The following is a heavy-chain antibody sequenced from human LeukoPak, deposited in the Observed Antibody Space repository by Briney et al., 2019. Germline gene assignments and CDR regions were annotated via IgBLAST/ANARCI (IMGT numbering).Heavy chain of an antibody. CDR2: IYYSGST. CDR3: ARVRITYYYDSSGYPDY. J-gene: IGHJ4*02. Sequence: KPSETLSLTCTVSGGSISSYYWSWIRQPPGKGLEWIGYIYYSGSTNYNPSLKSRVTISVDTPKNQFSLKLSSVTAADTAVYYCARVRITYYYDSSGYPDYWGQGTLVTVSS. V-gene: IGHV4-59*01. D-gene: IGHD3-22*01. CDR1: GGSISSYY.